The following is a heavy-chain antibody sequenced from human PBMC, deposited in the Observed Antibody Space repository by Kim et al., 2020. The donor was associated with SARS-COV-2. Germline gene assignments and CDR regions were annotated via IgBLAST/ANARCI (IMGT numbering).Heavy chain of an antibody. Sequence: GGSLRLSCAASGFTFSSYSMNWVRQAPGKGLEWVSYISSSSSTIYYADSVKGRFTISRDNAKNSLYLQMNSLRAEDTAVYYCARDKWEPFDYWGQGTLVTVSS. D-gene: IGHD1-26*01. J-gene: IGHJ4*02. V-gene: IGHV3-48*04. CDR2: ISSSSSTI. CDR3: ARDKWEPFDY. CDR1: GFTFSSYS.